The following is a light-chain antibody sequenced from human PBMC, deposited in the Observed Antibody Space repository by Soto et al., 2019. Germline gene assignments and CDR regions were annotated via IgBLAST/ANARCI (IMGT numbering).Light chain of an antibody. V-gene: IGKV2-30*01. Sequence: DIVMTQSPLSLSVTLGQPASISCRSSQSLVYSDGNTYLSWFQQRPGQSPRRLIYKVSSRDSGVPDRFSGSGSGTDFTLKISRVEAEDVWVYYCMQGTHWLTFGGGTKVEIK. CDR3: MQGTHWLT. CDR1: QSLVYSDGNTY. CDR2: KVS. J-gene: IGKJ4*01.